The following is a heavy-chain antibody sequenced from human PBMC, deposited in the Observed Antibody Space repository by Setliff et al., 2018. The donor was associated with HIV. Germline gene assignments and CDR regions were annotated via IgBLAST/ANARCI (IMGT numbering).Heavy chain of an antibody. J-gene: IGHJ6*02. V-gene: IGHV3-23*01. CDR3: AKPLTQWGVSPYHYAVDV. Sequence: GGSLRLSCVASGFTFITYAMSWVRQAPGKGLEWVSSISGSGSTIYYADSVKGRFTISTDNSKNTLYLQMNSPRAEDTAVYYCAKPLTQWGVSPYHYAVDVWGQGTTVTVSS. CDR1: GFTFITYA. D-gene: IGHD1-26*01. CDR2: ISGSGSTI.